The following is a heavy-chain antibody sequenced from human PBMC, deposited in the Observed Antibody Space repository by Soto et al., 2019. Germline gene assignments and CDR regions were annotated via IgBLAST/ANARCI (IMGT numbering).Heavy chain of an antibody. Sequence: GQLLESGGGMVQPGGSLRLSCAASGFTFSSFAMNWVRLPPGRGMEWVAAVTSSASSTHYADSVKGRFTISRDNSKNTLYLQMNSLRADDTAVYYCAKVGAVLLDPFDVWGQGTIVTVSS. V-gene: IGHV3-23*01. CDR1: GFTFSSFA. D-gene: IGHD1-26*01. CDR3: AKVGAVLLDPFDV. J-gene: IGHJ3*01. CDR2: VTSSASST.